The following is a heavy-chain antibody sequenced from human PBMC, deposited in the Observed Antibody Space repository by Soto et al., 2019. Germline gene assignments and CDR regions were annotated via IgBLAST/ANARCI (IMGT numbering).Heavy chain of an antibody. V-gene: IGHV3-11*01. CDR1: GFSFSNYY. J-gene: IGHJ2*01. D-gene: IGHD1-20*01. Sequence: QVQLVESGGGLVKPGGSLRLSCAASGFSFSNYYMNWIRQAPGKGLEWVSYISSSGTTIYYADSVKGRFTISRDNAENSLFLQMNSLRAEDTAVYYCASRYSYFELWGRGTLVTVSS. CDR2: ISSSGTTI. CDR3: ASRYSYFEL.